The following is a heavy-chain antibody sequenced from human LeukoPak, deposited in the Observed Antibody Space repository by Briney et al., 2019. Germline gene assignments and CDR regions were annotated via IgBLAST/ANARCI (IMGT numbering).Heavy chain of an antibody. CDR1: GFTFSSYG. J-gene: IGHJ4*02. CDR3: AKDSAVLWFGKGYFDY. D-gene: IGHD3-10*01. V-gene: IGHV3-30*18. Sequence: GGSLRLSCAASGFTFSSYGMHWVRQAPGKGLEWVAVISCDGSNKYYADSVKGRFTISRDTSKNTLYLQMNSLRVADTAVYYCAKDSAVLWFGKGYFDYWGQGTLVTVSS. CDR2: ISCDGSNK.